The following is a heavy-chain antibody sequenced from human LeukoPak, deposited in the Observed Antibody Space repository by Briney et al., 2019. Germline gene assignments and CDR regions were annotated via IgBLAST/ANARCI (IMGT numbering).Heavy chain of an antibody. J-gene: IGHJ5*02. CDR1: GGSISSYY. Sequence: ASETLSLTCTVSGGSISSYYWSWIRQPPGKGLEWIGYIYYSGSTNYNPSLKSRVTISVDTSKNQFSLKLSSVTAADTAVYYCARHVVSHKLDWFDPWGQGTLVTVSS. CDR3: ARHVVSHKLDWFDP. V-gene: IGHV4-59*08. D-gene: IGHD3-16*01. CDR2: IYYSGST.